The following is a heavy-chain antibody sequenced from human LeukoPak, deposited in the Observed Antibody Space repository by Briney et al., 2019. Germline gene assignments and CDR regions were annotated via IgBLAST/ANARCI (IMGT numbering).Heavy chain of an antibody. CDR2: INHSGST. D-gene: IGHD4-11*01. CDR1: GGSFSGYY. CDR3: ARGGRGDYRNEYYFDY. Sequence: SETLSLTCAVYGGSFSGYYWSWIRQPPGKGLEWSWEINHSGSTNYNPSLKSRVTISVDTSKNQFSLKLSSVTAADTAVYYCARGGRGDYRNEYYFDYWGQGTLVTVSS. V-gene: IGHV4-34*01. J-gene: IGHJ4*02.